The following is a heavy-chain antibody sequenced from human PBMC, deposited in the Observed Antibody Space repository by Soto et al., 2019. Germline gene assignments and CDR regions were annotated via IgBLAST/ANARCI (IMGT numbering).Heavy chain of an antibody. CDR3: ARVNLDYVTGMDV. V-gene: IGHV4-39*01. CDR2: IYYSGST. J-gene: IGHJ6*02. D-gene: IGHD4-17*01. CDR1: GRSIRSSSYY. Sequence: LSATRSLTCTVSGRSIRSSSYYWGWIRQPPGKGLEWIGSIYYSGSTYYNPPLKSRVTISVDTSKNQFSLRLNSVTAADTAVYYCARVNLDYVTGMDVWGQGTTVT.